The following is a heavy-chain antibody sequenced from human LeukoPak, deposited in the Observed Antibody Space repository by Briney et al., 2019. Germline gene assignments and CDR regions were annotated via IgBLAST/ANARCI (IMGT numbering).Heavy chain of an antibody. J-gene: IGHJ4*02. V-gene: IGHV4-39*01. CDR3: ATLDY. Sequence: SSETLSVTCTVSGGSISSSTYYWGWIRQPPGKGLEWIGSIYYSGSTYYNPSLKSRVTISVDTSKNQFSLKLTSVTAADTAVYYCATLDYWGQGTLVTVSS. CDR2: IYYSGST. CDR1: GGSISSSTYY.